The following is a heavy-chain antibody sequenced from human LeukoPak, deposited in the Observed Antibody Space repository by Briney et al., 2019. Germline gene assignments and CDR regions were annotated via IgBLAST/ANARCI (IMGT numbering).Heavy chain of an antibody. D-gene: IGHD6-19*01. J-gene: IGHJ4*02. CDR2: ISPNSGGT. CDR3: ARDGVSGWYSGDY. CDR1: GYTFTGYY. V-gene: IGHV1-2*02. Sequence: ASVKVSCKASGYTFTGYYMHWVRQAPGQGLEWMGWISPNSGGTNYAQKFQGRVTMTRDTSISTAYMELSRLRSDDTAVYYCARDGVSGWYSGDYWGQGTLVTVSS.